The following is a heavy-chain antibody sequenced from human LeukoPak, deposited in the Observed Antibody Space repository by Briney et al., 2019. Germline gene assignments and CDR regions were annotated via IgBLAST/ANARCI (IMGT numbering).Heavy chain of an antibody. V-gene: IGHV6-1*01. CDR1: GHIFSNNSVA. D-gene: IGHD5-18*01. J-gene: IGHJ5*02. CDR3: ARDQGYNYGNWFDP. Sequence: SHTHSLTCALSGHIFSNNSVAWHWGRQSPSRGLEWLGRTFYRYKWYNDNALSVKSRTTINPDPTKNQFSLHLNSVTPEDTAVYYCARDQGYNYGNWFDPWGQGSLVTDCS. CDR2: TFYRYKWYN.